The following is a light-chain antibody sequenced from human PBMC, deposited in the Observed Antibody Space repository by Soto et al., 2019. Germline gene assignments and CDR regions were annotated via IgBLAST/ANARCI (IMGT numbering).Light chain of an antibody. Sequence: EIQMTQSPSSLSTYVGGRVNIACRASQGISTFLNWYQQKPGKAPRLIIYAASRLQSGVPARFSGSGAETDCTLTITSLQPEDFGIYYCQQSYATVRTLGGGTKVDIK. CDR1: QGISTF. CDR2: AAS. CDR3: QQSYATVRT. V-gene: IGKV1-39*01. J-gene: IGKJ4*01.